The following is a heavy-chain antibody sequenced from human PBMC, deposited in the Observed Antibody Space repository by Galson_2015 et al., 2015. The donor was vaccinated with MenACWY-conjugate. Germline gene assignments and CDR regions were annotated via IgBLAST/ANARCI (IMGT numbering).Heavy chain of an antibody. CDR3: VRGIYDDLGRNWFDP. CDR1: GFTFTSYA. D-gene: IGHD4-17*01. Sequence: SLRLSCAASGFTFTSYAMNWVRQAPGKGLEWVSAISGSGGTTYYADSVKGRFTISRDNSKNTLWLQVNSLRAEDTAVYYCVRGIYDDLGRNWFDPWGQGTLVTVSS. CDR2: ISGSGGTT. V-gene: IGHV3-23*01. J-gene: IGHJ5*02.